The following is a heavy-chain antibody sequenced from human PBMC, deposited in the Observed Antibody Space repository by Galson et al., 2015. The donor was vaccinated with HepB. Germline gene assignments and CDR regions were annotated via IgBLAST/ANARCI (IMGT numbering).Heavy chain of an antibody. Sequence: ETLSLTCAVSGGSISRSNWWGWVRQPPGEGLEWIGEIYQSGSTNYNPSLKSRVTISVDKSKNQFSLKLTSVTAADTAAYYCARLSYYDSSGHPYYFDYWGQGALVTVSS. CDR1: GGSISRSNW. CDR3: ARLSYYDSSGHPYYFDY. V-gene: IGHV4-4*02. J-gene: IGHJ4*02. CDR2: IYQSGST. D-gene: IGHD3-22*01.